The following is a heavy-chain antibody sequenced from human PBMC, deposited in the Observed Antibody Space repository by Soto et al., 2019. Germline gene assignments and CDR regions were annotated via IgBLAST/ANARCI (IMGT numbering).Heavy chain of an antibody. Sequence: QVQLQQWGSGLLKPSETLSLTCAIYGGSFSDYYWHWIRQSPGKGLEWFGEIHLSGRVNFTPSLKSRTSLSMDTSRNQFFLTLRSVTAADTAVYFCARTPTRGASAWLDPWGRGHLVTVSS. CDR2: IHLSGRV. V-gene: IGHV4-34*01. CDR3: ARTPTRGASAWLDP. D-gene: IGHD1-26*01. CDR1: GGSFSDYY. J-gene: IGHJ5*02.